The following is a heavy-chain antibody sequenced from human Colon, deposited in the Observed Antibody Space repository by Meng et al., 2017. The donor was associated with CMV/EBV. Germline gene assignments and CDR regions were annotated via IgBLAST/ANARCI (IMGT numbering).Heavy chain of an antibody. CDR3: ARDESKFGSEMDS. D-gene: IGHD2-15*01. J-gene: IGHJ4*02. V-gene: IGHV1-18*01. CDR2: ISPYSRDT. Sequence: ASVKVSCKTSGYTFSDFGVSWVRQAPGQGLEWMGWISPYSRDTNYPQKFQDRVTLTVDTYRSTVFMELRGLRSDDTALYYCARDESKFGSEMDSWGQGTRVIVSS. CDR1: GYTFSDFG.